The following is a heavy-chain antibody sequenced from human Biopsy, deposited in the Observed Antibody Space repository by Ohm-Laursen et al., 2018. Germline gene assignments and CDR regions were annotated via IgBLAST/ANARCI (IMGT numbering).Heavy chain of an antibody. Sequence: GSSVKVSCKAPGGTFSNYGVNWVRQAPGQGLGWLGGNIPILGTGNYAQKFQDRVTVAADTSTSTATMELRSLRSDDTAVYYCATKLTGYFHHWGQGTLVTVSS. J-gene: IGHJ1*01. CDR2: NIPILGTG. CDR1: GGTFSNYG. D-gene: IGHD3-9*01. CDR3: ATKLTGYFHH. V-gene: IGHV1-69*06.